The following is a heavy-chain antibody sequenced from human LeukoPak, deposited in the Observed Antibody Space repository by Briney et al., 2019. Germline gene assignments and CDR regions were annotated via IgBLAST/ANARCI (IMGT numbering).Heavy chain of an antibody. CDR2: INTNTENP. Sequence: AASVKVSCKASGYTFTSYAMNWVRQAPGQGLEWMGWINTNTENPTYAQGFTGRFVFSLDTSVSTAYLQISSLKAEDTAVYYCARDPHSYGDYVNDYWGQGTLVTVSS. CDR1: GYTFTSYA. CDR3: ARDPHSYGDYVNDY. J-gene: IGHJ4*02. V-gene: IGHV7-4-1*02. D-gene: IGHD4-17*01.